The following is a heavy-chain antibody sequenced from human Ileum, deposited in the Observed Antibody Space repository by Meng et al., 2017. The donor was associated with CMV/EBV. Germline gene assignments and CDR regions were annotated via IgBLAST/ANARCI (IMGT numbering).Heavy chain of an antibody. CDR1: GFTSHDRA. Sequence: GESLKISCVASGFTSHDRAMHWVRQAPGKGLVWVSRINTYGNYTTYADSGRFTISRDNAKNTLYLQMNSLRAEDTAVYYCARGSSGWFDFWGQGTLVTVSS. CDR2: INTYGNYT. CDR3: ARGSSGWFDF. J-gene: IGHJ4*02. D-gene: IGHD6-19*01. V-gene: IGHV3-74*01.